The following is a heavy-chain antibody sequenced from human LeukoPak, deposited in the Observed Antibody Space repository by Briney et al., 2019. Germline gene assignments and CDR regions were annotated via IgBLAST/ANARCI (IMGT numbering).Heavy chain of an antibody. V-gene: IGHV4-30-4*08. Sequence: SSETLSLTCSVYGGSFSGHFWSWFRQSPGKGLEWIGYINYSGSTYYNPSLKSRVTISVDTSKNQFSLKLSSVTAADTAVYYCARGGIAAAGTTWGQGTLVTVSS. CDR1: GGSFSGHF. J-gene: IGHJ5*02. CDR2: INYSGST. CDR3: ARGGIAAAGTT. D-gene: IGHD6-13*01.